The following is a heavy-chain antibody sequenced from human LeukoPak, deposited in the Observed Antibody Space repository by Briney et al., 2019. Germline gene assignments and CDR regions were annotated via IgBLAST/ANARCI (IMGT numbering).Heavy chain of an antibody. CDR3: ARAFVPGSGYPHPYFDY. Sequence: GASVKVSCKASGYTFTSYGISWVRQAPGQGLEWMGWISAYNGNTNYAQKLQGRVTMTTDTSTSTAYMELRSLRSDDTAVYYCARAFVPGSGYPHPYFDYWGQGTLVTVSS. D-gene: IGHD3-22*01. CDR2: ISAYNGNT. CDR1: GYTFTSYG. V-gene: IGHV1-18*01. J-gene: IGHJ4*02.